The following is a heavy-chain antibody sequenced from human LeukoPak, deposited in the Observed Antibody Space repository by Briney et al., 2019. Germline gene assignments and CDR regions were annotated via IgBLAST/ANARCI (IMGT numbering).Heavy chain of an antibody. D-gene: IGHD3-22*01. Sequence: ASVKVSCKASGYTFTSYAINWVRQAPGQGLEWMGWINTNTGNPTYAQGFTGRFVFSLDTSVSTAYLQISSLKAEDTAVYYCAGDDEYYYDVSGTGENCWGQGTLVTVSS. V-gene: IGHV7-4-1*02. J-gene: IGHJ4*02. CDR2: INTNTGNP. CDR1: GYTFTSYA. CDR3: AGDDEYYYDVSGTGENC.